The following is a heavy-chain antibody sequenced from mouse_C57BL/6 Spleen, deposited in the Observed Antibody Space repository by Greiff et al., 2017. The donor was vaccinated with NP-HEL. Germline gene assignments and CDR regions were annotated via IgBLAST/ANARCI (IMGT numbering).Heavy chain of an antibody. CDR3: TRSGGTGRTNYAMDY. Sequence: EVQLQQSGTVLARPGASVKMSCKTSGYTFTSYWMHWVKQRPGQGLEWIGAIYPGNSDTSYNQKFKGKAKLTAVTSASTAYMELSSLTNEDSAVYYCTRSGGTGRTNYAMDYWGQGTSVTVSS. V-gene: IGHV1-5*01. J-gene: IGHJ4*01. CDR2: IYPGNSDT. D-gene: IGHD2-13*01. CDR1: GYTFTSYW.